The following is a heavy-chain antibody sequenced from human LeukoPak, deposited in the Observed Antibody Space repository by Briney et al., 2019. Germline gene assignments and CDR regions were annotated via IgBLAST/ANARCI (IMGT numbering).Heavy chain of an antibody. D-gene: IGHD2-2*01. J-gene: IGHJ4*02. CDR2: ISGTSSLI. V-gene: IGHV3-48*04. CDR3: ASTRCTGTSCYLPILD. CDR1: GFTFSTYS. Sequence: TGGSLRLSCAASGFTFSTYSMNWVRQAPGKGLEWVSYISGTSSLIYYADSVKGRFTISRDNAKNSLYLQMNSLRAEDTAMYYCASTRCTGTSCYLPILDWGQGILVTVSS.